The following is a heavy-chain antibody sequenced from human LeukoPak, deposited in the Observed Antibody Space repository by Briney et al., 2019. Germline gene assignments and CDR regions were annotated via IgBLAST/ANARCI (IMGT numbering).Heavy chain of an antibody. V-gene: IGHV4-34*01. CDR1: GSSINSTYY. D-gene: IGHD3-10*01. Sequence: PSETLSLTCTVSGSSINSTYYWSWIRQPPGKGLEWIGEINHSGSTNYNPSLKSRVTISVDTSKNQFSLKLSSVTAADTAVYYCARLRPNTYYYGSGSCMDVWGKGTTVTISS. J-gene: IGHJ6*03. CDR2: INHSGST. CDR3: ARLRPNTYYYGSGSCMDV.